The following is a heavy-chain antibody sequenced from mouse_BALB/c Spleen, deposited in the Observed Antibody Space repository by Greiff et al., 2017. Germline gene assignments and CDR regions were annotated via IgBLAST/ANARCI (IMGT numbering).Heavy chain of an antibody. CDR3: ASALGSGAMDY. CDR1: GFTFSSFG. D-gene: IGHD4-1*01. CDR2: ISSGSSTI. Sequence: EVKLVESGGGLVQPGGSRKLSCAASGFTFSSFGMHWVRQAPEKGLEWVAYISSGSSTIYYADTVKGRFTISRDNPKNTLFLQMTSLRSEDTAMYYCASALGSGAMDYWGQGTSVTVSS. J-gene: IGHJ4*01. V-gene: IGHV5-17*02.